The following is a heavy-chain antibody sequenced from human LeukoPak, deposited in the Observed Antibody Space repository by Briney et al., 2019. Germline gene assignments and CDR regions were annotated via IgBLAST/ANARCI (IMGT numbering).Heavy chain of an antibody. CDR3: AKDSRYYDFWSGYSFDAFDI. D-gene: IGHD3-3*01. J-gene: IGHJ3*02. V-gene: IGHV3-30*02. CDR2: IRYDGSNK. Sequence: GGSLRLSCAASGFTFSSYGMHWVRQAPGKGLEWVAFIRYDGSNKYYADSVKGRFTISRDNSKNTLYLQMNSLRAEDTAVHYCAKDSRYYDFWSGYSFDAFDIWGQGTMVTVSS. CDR1: GFTFSSYG.